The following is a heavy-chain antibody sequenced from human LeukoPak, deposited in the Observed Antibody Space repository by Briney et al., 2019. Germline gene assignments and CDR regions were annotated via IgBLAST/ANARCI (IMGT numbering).Heavy chain of an antibody. CDR3: AKRASGSGTSLYYFDY. J-gene: IGHJ4*02. V-gene: IGHV3-23*01. CDR1: GFTFSSYA. Sequence: GGSLRLSCAAPGFTFSSYAMSWVRQAPGKGLEWVSVISNSAGSTFYADSVKGRFTISRDNSKNTLYLQMNSLRAEDTAVYYCAKRASGSGTSLYYFDYWGQGTLVTVSS. D-gene: IGHD3-10*01. CDR2: ISNSAGST.